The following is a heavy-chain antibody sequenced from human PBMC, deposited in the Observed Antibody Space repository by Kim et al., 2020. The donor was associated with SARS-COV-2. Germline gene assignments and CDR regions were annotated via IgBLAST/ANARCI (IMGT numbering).Heavy chain of an antibody. V-gene: IGHV4-34*01. CDR2: INHSGST. CDR1: GGSFSGYY. Sequence: SETLSLTCAVYGGSFSGYYWSWIRQPPGKGLEWIGEINHSGSTNYNPSLKSRVTISVDTSKNQFSLKLSSVTAADTAVYYCARGGLGATHRWGLAYWGQG. CDR3: ARGGLGATHRWGLAY. D-gene: IGHD1-26*01. J-gene: IGHJ4*02.